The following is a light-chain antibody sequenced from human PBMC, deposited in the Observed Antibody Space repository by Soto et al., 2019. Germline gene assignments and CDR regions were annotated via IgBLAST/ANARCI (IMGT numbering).Light chain of an antibody. CDR1: QGISTF. CDR2: AAS. V-gene: IGKV1-39*01. CDR3: QQSYITLYS. J-gene: IGKJ2*01. Sequence: DIQLTQSRSFLSASVGDRVTITCRASQGISTFLAWYQQKPGKAPKLLIYAASILQSGVPSRFSGSGSGTDFTLTISSLQPEDFATYYCQQSYITLYSFGQGTRLEIK.